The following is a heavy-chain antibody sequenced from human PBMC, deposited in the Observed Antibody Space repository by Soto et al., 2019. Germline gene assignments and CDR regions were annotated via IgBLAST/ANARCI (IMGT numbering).Heavy chain of an antibody. J-gene: IGHJ4*02. Sequence: QVHLQQWGAGQLKPSETLSLTCAVYGGSFSGYYWSWIRQPPGKGLEWIGEINHSGSTNYSPSLKSRVAISVDTSKNPFSIKLSYVTAADTAVYYCAGFNVLLWFGESPHRHLHYWGQGTLVTVSS. V-gene: IGHV4-34*01. CDR3: AGFNVLLWFGESPHRHLHY. D-gene: IGHD3-10*01. CDR2: INHSGST. CDR1: GGSFSGYY.